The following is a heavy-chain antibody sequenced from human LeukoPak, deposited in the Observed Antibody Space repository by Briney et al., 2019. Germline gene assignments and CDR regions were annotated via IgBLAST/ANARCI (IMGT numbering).Heavy chain of an antibody. V-gene: IGHV1-69*05. Sequence: RASVKVSCKASGGTFRSYAISWVRQAPGQGLERLGGVISIAPTANYAQKFQDRVTMNMDEYTTTAFMELRSLRSDDTAVYYCARGRVSGTTLVTWFDTWGQGTLVTVSS. CDR1: GGTFRSYA. J-gene: IGHJ5*02. CDR3: ARGRVSGTTLVTWFDT. CDR2: VISIAPTA. D-gene: IGHD5-18*01.